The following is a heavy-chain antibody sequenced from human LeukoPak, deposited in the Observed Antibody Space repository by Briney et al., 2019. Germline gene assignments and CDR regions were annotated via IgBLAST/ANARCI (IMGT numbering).Heavy chain of an antibody. CDR2: INHSGST. V-gene: IGHV4-34*01. Sequence: SETLSLTCAVCGGSFSGYYWSWIRQPPGKGLEWIGEINHSGSTNYNPSLKSRVTISVDTSKNQFSLKLSSVTAADTAVYYCARRRYYDFWRGRSGAFDIWGQGTMVTVSS. CDR1: GGSFSGYY. J-gene: IGHJ3*02. D-gene: IGHD3-3*01. CDR3: ARRRYYDFWRGRSGAFDI.